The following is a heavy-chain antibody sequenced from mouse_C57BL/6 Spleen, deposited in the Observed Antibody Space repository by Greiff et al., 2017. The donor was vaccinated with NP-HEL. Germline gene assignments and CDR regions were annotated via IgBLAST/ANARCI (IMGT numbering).Heavy chain of an antibody. J-gene: IGHJ3*01. D-gene: IGHD1-1*01. Sequence: QVQLQQPGAELVKPGASVKLSCKASGYTFTSYWMQWVKQRPGQGLEWIGEIDPSDSYTNYNQKFKGKATLTVDKSSSTAYMQLSSLTSEDSAVYYCARPIYYGSSAFAYWGQGTLVTVSA. CDR2: IDPSDSYT. V-gene: IGHV1-50*01. CDR1: GYTFTSYW. CDR3: ARPIYYGSSAFAY.